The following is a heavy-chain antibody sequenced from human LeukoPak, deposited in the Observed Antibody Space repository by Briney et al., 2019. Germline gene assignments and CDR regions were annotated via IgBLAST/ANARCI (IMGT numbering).Heavy chain of an antibody. CDR2: IHYDGRIT. CDR3: ARAQDTYNSLYFDY. V-gene: IGHV3-74*01. CDR1: GFTFRSYW. J-gene: IGHJ4*02. Sequence: AGGSLRLSCAGSGFTFRSYWMHWVRQAPGKGLGWVSRIHYDGRITAYADSVKGRFTISKDNARNTLYLQMNTLRVEDTAVYYCARAQDTYNSLYFDYWGQGALVTVSS. D-gene: IGHD5-24*01.